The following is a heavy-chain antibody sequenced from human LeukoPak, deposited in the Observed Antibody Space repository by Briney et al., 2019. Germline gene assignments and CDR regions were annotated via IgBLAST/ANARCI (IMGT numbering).Heavy chain of an antibody. V-gene: IGHV4-4*02. CDR2: IYHSGST. J-gene: IGHJ5*02. D-gene: IGHD3-3*01. CDR3: ARLFAYYAFWSGYSVHNWFDP. CDR1: GGSGGSISRSNY. Sequence: GTLSLTCAVSGGSGGSISRSNYWSWVRQPPGKGLEWIGEIYHSGSTNYNPSLKSRVTISVDKSKNQFSLKLNSVTAADTAVYYCARLFAYYAFWSGYSVHNWFDPWGQGTLVTVSS.